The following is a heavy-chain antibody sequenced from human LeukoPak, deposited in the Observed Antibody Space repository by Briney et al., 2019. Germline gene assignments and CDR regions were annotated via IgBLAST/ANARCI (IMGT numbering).Heavy chain of an antibody. D-gene: IGHD6-19*01. Sequence: PGRSLRLSCAASGFTFSSYAMHWVRQAPGKGLEWVAVISYDGSNKYYADSVKGRFTISRDNSKNTLYLQMNSLRAEDTAVYYCARDNGFYLVAGTFDYWGQGTLVTVSS. CDR3: ARDNGFYLVAGTFDY. J-gene: IGHJ4*02. V-gene: IGHV3-30*04. CDR1: GFTFSSYA. CDR2: ISYDGSNK.